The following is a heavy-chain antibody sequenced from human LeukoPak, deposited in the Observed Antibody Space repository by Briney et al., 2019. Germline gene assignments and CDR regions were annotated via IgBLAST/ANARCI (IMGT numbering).Heavy chain of an antibody. V-gene: IGHV3-48*02. Sequence: PGGSLRLSCAASGFTFSSYSMNWVHQAPGKGLEWVSYISSTSNTKHYAGSVKGRFTISRDNAKNSLYLQMNSLRDEDTAVYYCARDGRVTSTWDNFDFWGQGTLVTVSS. J-gene: IGHJ4*02. CDR2: ISSTSNTK. D-gene: IGHD6-13*01. CDR3: ARDGRVTSTWDNFDF. CDR1: GFTFSSYS.